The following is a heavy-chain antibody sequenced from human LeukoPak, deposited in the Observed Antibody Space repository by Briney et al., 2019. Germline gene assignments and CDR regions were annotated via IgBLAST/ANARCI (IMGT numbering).Heavy chain of an antibody. CDR3: ASSPSIGELLRY. CDR2: IGWNSGSI. J-gene: IGHJ4*02. V-gene: IGHV3-9*01. D-gene: IGHD1-26*01. Sequence: LRLPRAASGFTLDDYSMHRVRQAPGEGLEWVSGIGWNSGSIGYADSVKGRFTISRDNAKNSLYLQMNSLRAEDTAVYYCASSPSIGELLRYWGQGTLVTVSS. CDR1: GFTLDDYS.